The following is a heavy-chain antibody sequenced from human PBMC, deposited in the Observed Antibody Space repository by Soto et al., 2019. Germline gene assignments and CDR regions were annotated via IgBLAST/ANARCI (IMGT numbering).Heavy chain of an antibody. D-gene: IGHD6-6*01. CDR3: ARRGSSSSYYYYGMDV. J-gene: IGHJ6*02. Sequence: SETLSLTCTFSGGPIISSSYYWGWIRQPPGKGLEWIGSIYYSGSTYYNPSLKSRVTISVDTSKNQFSLKLSSVTAADTAVYYCARRGSSSSYYYYGMDVWGQGTTVTVSS. CDR1: GGPIISSSYY. V-gene: IGHV4-39*01. CDR2: IYYSGST.